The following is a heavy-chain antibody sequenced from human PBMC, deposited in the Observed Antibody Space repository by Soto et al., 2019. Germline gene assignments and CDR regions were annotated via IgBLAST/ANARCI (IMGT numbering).Heavy chain of an antibody. Sequence: SEILSLPCAVYGWSFSGYYWSWIRQPPGKGLEWIGEINHSGSTNYNPSLKSRVTISVDTSKNQFSLKLSSVTAADTAVYYCARLARVTTNYWGQGTLVTVSS. CDR2: INHSGST. D-gene: IGHD4-17*01. CDR3: ARLARVTTNY. V-gene: IGHV4-34*01. J-gene: IGHJ4*02. CDR1: GWSFSGYY.